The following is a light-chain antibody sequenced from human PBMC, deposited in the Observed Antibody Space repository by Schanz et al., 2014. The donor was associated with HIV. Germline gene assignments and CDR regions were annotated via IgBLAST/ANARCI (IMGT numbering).Light chain of an antibody. J-gene: IGKJ5*01. CDR2: GAS. CDR1: QSLNSNN. CDR3: QQYNDWPPIT. V-gene: IGKV3D-15*01. Sequence: EIVLTQSPGTLSLSPGERATLSCWASQSLNSNNLAWYQQKPGQAPRLLIYGASNRAPGIPDRFSGSGSGTEFTLTISSLQSEDFAVYYCQQYNDWPPITFGQGTRLEIK.